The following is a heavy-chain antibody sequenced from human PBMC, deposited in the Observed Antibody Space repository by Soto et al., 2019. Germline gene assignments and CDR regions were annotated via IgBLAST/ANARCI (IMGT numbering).Heavy chain of an antibody. CDR2: MYNTGST. V-gene: IGHV4-59*01. Sequence: QVQLQESGPGLVKPSETLSLTCTVSGGTISRYYWSWIRQPPGKGLEWIGYMYNTGSTVYNPSFKSRFTISEDTSKNQFSLKLNSVTAADTAVYYCARDLWGYCGTDCYPLDVWGQGTTVTVSS. CDR3: ARDLWGYCGTDCYPLDV. D-gene: IGHD2-21*02. J-gene: IGHJ6*02. CDR1: GGTISRYY.